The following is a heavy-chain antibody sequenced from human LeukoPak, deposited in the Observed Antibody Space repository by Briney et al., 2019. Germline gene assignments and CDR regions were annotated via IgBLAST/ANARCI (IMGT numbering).Heavy chain of an antibody. CDR2: ISTHNGNT. V-gene: IGHV1-18*01. CDR1: GYTLSNYG. CDR3: ARGRGPYCGGDCPLDY. Sequence: ASVKVSCKTSGYTLSNYGISWVRQAPGQGLGCMGWISTHNGNTNYAQKFHGRVTMTTDTSTSTVYMELRSLRSDDTAVYYCARGRGPYCGGDCPLDYWGQGTLVTVSS. J-gene: IGHJ4*02. D-gene: IGHD2-21*02.